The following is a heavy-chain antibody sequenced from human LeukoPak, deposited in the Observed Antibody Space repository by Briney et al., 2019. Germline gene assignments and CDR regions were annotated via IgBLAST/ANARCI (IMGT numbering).Heavy chain of an antibody. CDR3: ARLGSFCRNAVCYGG. D-gene: IGHD2-8*01. CDR2: ISDSGGST. J-gene: IGHJ4*02. CDR1: GFPFCRYA. Sequence: PGGSLRLSCAASGFPFCRYAMHWVRQAPGKGLEYVSAISDSGGSTYYADSVKGRFTISRDNTKNTQYLQMNSLRAEDTAVYYCARLGSFCRNAVCYGGWGQGTLVTVSS. V-gene: IGHV3-64*04.